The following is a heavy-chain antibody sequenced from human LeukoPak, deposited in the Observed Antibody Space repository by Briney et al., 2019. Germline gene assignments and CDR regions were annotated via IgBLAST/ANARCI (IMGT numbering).Heavy chain of an antibody. D-gene: IGHD6-6*01. V-gene: IGHV1-8*01. Sequence: ASVKVSCKASGYTFTSYDINWVRQATGQGLEWMGWMNPNSGNTGYAQKFQGRVTMTRNTSISTAYMELSRLRSDDTAVYYCARDLAVSIAARGYYGMDVWGQGTTVTVSS. CDR1: GYTFTSYD. CDR3: ARDLAVSIAARGYYGMDV. CDR2: MNPNSGNT. J-gene: IGHJ6*02.